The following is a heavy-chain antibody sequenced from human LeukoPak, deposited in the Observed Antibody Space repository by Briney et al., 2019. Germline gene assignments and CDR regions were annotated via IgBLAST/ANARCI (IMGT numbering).Heavy chain of an antibody. CDR2: ISGSGGST. D-gene: IGHD3-22*01. Sequence: GSLRLSCAASGFTFSSYAMSWVRQAPGKGLEWVSAISGSGGSTYYADSVKGRFTISRDNSKNTLYLQMNSLRAEDTAVYYCAKIYYYDRSHYYYFDYWGQGTLVTVSS. J-gene: IGHJ4*02. V-gene: IGHV3-23*01. CDR3: AKIYYYDRSHYYYFDY. CDR1: GFTFSSYA.